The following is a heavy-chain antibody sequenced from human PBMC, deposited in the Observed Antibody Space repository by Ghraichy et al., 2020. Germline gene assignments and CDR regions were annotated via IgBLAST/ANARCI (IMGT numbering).Heavy chain of an antibody. CDR3: VRENWGPDY. Sequence: LSLTCAASGFTFSTYYMHWVRQAPGKGLVYVLRIYPDGSNTDYADSVKGRFTISRDNAKNTLYLQMNTLRAEDTALYYCVRENWGPDYWGQGTLVTVSS. D-gene: IGHD7-27*01. CDR1: GFTFSTYY. J-gene: IGHJ4*02. CDR2: IYPDGSNT. V-gene: IGHV3-74*01.